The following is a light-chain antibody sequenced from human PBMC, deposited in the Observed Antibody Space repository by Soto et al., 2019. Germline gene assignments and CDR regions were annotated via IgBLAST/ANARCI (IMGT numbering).Light chain of an antibody. CDR2: AAS. J-gene: IGKJ1*01. CDR1: QSISNH. CDR3: QQSYSRPPT. V-gene: IGKV1-39*01. Sequence: DIQITQSPSSLSASVEDRVIITCRASQSISNHLNWYQQKPGKAPKLLIFAASSLQSGVPSRFSGSRSGPDFTLTISSLQPEDFANYYCQQSYSRPPTFGQGTKVDIK.